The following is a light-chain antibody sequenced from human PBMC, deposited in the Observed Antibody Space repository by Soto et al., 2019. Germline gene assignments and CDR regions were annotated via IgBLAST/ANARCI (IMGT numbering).Light chain of an antibody. Sequence: EIVLTQSPGIFSLSPGERASLSCGASQSISSSFLAWYQQKPGQAPRLLIYGASSRATGIPDRFSGTGSETDFTLTISRLEPEDFAVYYCQQYHNSPITFGQGTRLEIK. J-gene: IGKJ5*01. CDR1: QSISSSF. CDR3: QQYHNSPIT. V-gene: IGKV3-20*01. CDR2: GAS.